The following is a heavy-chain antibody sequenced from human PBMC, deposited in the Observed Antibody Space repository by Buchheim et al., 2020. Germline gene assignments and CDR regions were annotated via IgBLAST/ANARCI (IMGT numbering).Heavy chain of an antibody. Sequence: QVQLVESGGGVVQPGRSLRLSCAASGFTFSSNGMHWVRQAPGKGLEWVAFISYDGSNNYYADSVKGRFTISRDNYKNTLYLQMNSLRTEDTAVYYCAKDRGYGTYHFDYWGQGTL. CDR3: AKDRGYGTYHFDY. CDR2: ISYDGSNN. J-gene: IGHJ4*02. V-gene: IGHV3-30*18. CDR1: GFTFSSNG. D-gene: IGHD4-17*01.